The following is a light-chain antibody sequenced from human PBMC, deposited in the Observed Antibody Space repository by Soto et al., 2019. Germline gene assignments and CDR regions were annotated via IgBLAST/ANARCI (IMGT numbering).Light chain of an antibody. CDR3: QQYATSPIT. J-gene: IGKJ5*01. CDR1: QTVRNNY. V-gene: IGKV3-20*01. CDR2: GAS. Sequence: EIVLTQSPGTLSLSPGERATLSCRASQTVRNNYLAWYHQKPGQAPRLLIYGASSRATGIPDRFSGGGSGTDFTLTVSRLEPEDFAVYYCQQYATSPITFGQGTRLEI.